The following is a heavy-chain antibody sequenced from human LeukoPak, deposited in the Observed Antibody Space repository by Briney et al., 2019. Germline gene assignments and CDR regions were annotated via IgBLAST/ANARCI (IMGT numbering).Heavy chain of an antibody. CDR3: VSAFDYGPINRFHF. J-gene: IGHJ1*01. Sequence: GALRSSSAATRFTLHWYYMGSGRSAPGEGVGGGLYITPSGSTIYYADSVKGRFTISSDNAKNSLYLQMTSLRAEDTAVYYCVSAFDYGPINRFHFWAQGTRVAVSS. V-gene: IGHV3-11*04. CDR2: ITPSGSTI. D-gene: IGHD4-17*01. CDR1: RFTLHWYY.